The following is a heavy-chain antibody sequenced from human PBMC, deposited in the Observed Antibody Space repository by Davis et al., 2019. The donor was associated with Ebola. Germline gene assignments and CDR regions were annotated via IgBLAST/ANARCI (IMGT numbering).Heavy chain of an antibody. CDR1: GYTFTGYY. Sequence: AASVKVSCKASGYTFTGYYMHWVRQAPGQGLEWMGWISAYNGDTNYAQKLQGRVTMTTDTSTSTAYMELRSLRSDDTAVYYCARVPPRLWAFDIWGQGTMVTVSS. CDR2: ISAYNGDT. J-gene: IGHJ3*02. CDR3: ARVPPRLWAFDI. D-gene: IGHD2-21*01. V-gene: IGHV1-18*04.